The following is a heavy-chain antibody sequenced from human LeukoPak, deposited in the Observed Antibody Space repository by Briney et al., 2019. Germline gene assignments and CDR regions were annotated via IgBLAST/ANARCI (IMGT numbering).Heavy chain of an antibody. CDR3: TTHGGYSSSPWTGGY. Sequence: GGSLRLSRAASGFTFPNYVMSWVRQAPGKGLEWVSGISGSGGNTYYADSVKGRFTISRDNSKNTLYLQMNSLRAEDAAVYYCTTHGGYSSSPWTGGYWGQGTLVTVS. CDR2: ISGSGGNT. D-gene: IGHD6-6*01. J-gene: IGHJ4*02. V-gene: IGHV3-23*01. CDR1: GFTFPNYV.